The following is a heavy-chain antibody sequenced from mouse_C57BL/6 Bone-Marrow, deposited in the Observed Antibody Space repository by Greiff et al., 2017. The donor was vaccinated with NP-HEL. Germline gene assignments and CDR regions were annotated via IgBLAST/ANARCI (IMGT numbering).Heavy chain of an antibody. J-gene: IGHJ2*01. CDR1: GFTFSSYA. Sequence: DVHLVESGGGLVKPGGSLKLSCAASGFTFSSYAMSWVRQTPEKRLEWVATISDGGSYTYYPDNVKGRFTISRDNAKNNLYLQMSHLKSEDTAMYYCARDSAGYYEYFDYWGQGTTLTVSS. CDR3: ARDSAGYYEYFDY. D-gene: IGHD2-3*01. CDR2: ISDGGSYT. V-gene: IGHV5-4*01.